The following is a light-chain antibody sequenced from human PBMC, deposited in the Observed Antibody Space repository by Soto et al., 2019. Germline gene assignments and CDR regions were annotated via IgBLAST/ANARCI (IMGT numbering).Light chain of an antibody. V-gene: IGKV3-20*01. J-gene: IGKJ1*01. CDR1: QSVSSN. Sequence: IVVTQSPATLSVSPGERATLSCRASQSVSSNLAWYQHKPGQAPRLLIYGASRRATGIPDRFSGSGSGTDFTLTISRLEPEDFAVYYCQQYVSSPWAFGQGTKVDIK. CDR3: QQYVSSPWA. CDR2: GAS.